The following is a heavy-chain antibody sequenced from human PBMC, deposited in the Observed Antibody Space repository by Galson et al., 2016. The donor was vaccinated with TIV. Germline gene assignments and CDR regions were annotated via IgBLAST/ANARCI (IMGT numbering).Heavy chain of an antibody. D-gene: IGHD2/OR15-2a*01. Sequence: SVKVSCKVSGDSLNELVMHWVRQAPGKGLEWMGGFDPEVFKTVYAQKFQGRLTMTADTDRDTAYMELGSLRIEDMAVYYCATVAWFPGLSLDNWGQGTLVTVSS. CDR3: ATVAWFPGLSLDN. V-gene: IGHV1-24*01. CDR2: FDPEVFKT. J-gene: IGHJ4*02. CDR1: GDSLNELV.